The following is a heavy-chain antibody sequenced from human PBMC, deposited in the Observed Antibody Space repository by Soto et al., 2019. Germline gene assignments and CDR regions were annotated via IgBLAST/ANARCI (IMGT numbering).Heavy chain of an antibody. CDR1: GGSFSGYY. J-gene: IGHJ4*02. V-gene: IGHV4-34*01. CDR3: ARSYCSSTSCRDFDY. Sequence: QVQLQQWGAGLLKPSETLSLTCAVYGGSFSGYYWSWIRQPPGKGLEWIGEINHSGSTNYNPSLKSRVTISVDTSKNQFSLKLSTVTAAVTVVDYCARSYCSSTSCRDFDYWGQGTLVTVSS. D-gene: IGHD2-2*01. CDR2: INHSGST.